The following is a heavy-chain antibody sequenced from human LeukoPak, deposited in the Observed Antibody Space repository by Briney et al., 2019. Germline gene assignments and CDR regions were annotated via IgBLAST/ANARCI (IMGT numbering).Heavy chain of an antibody. Sequence: GGSLRLSCAASGFLFSSNYMSWVRQAPGKGLEWVSVIYSDGGTYYADSVKGRFTISRDNSKNTLYLQMISLRAEDTAMYYCARGAVDSAVVSDYWGQGTLVTVSS. CDR2: IYSDGGT. CDR3: ARGAVDSAVVSDY. V-gene: IGHV3-66*01. D-gene: IGHD5-18*01. J-gene: IGHJ4*02. CDR1: GFLFSSNY.